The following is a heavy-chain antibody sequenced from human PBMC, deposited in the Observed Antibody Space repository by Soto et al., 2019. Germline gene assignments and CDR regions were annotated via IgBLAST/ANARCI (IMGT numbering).Heavy chain of an antibody. V-gene: IGHV4-59*08. Sequence: PSETLSLTCTVSGGSISGYYWSWIRQPPGKGLEWIGYIYYSGSTNYNPSLKSRVTISVDTSKNQFSLKLSSVTAADTAVYYCARQGVAARQAGMDVWGQGTTVTVSS. CDR1: GGSISGYY. J-gene: IGHJ6*02. D-gene: IGHD6-6*01. CDR2: IYYSGST. CDR3: ARQGVAARQAGMDV.